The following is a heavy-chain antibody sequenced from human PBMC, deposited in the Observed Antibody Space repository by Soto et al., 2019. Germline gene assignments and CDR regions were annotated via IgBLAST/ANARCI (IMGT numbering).Heavy chain of an antibody. CDR3: AKLGGSYYLFDY. Sequence: EVQLLESGGGLVQPGGSLRLSCAASGFTFSSYAMSWVRQAPGKGLEWVSGIGGSGGTTYYADSVKGRFTISRDNSKNTLYLQMNSLRAEDTAVYYCAKLGGSYYLFDYWGQGTLVTVSS. CDR2: IGGSGGTT. V-gene: IGHV3-23*01. CDR1: GFTFSSYA. D-gene: IGHD1-26*01. J-gene: IGHJ4*02.